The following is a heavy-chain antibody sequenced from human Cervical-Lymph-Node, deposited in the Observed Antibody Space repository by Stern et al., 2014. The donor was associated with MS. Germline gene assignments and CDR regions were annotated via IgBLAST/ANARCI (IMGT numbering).Heavy chain of an antibody. CDR3: ARDFVDTAMITRSDYLDS. CDR2: INTNTGNS. D-gene: IGHD5-18*01. CDR1: GYALTNYP. Sequence: VQLVQSGSELKEPGASLKVSCKASGYALTNYPMNWVRQAPGQGLAWMGWINTNTGNSTYAQGFTDRVVFSLDTSGRMAYLHISSLKAEDTAVYYCARDFVDTAMITRSDYLDSWGQGTLATVSS. V-gene: IGHV7-4-1*04. J-gene: IGHJ4*02.